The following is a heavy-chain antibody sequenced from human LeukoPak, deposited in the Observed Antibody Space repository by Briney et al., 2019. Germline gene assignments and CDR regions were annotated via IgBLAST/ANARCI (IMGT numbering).Heavy chain of an antibody. CDR2: INPNSGGT. Sequence: ASVKVSCKASGYTFTGSYMHWVRQAPGQGLEWMGWINPNSGGTNYAQKFQGRVTTTRDTSISTAYMELSRLRSDDTAVYYCARSSIAARRSPGYWGQGTLVTVSS. J-gene: IGHJ4*02. D-gene: IGHD6-6*01. CDR3: ARSSIAARRSPGY. V-gene: IGHV1-2*02. CDR1: GYTFTGSY.